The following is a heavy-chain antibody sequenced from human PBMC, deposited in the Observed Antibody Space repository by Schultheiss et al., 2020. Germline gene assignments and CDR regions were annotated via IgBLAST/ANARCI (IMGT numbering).Heavy chain of an antibody. CDR2: ISSSSSDI. D-gene: IGHD6-19*01. Sequence: GGSLRLSCTASGFTFSNYSMTWVRQAPGKGLEWVSSISSSSSDIKYADSVKGRFTISRDNTKNSLSLQMNSLRADDTAVYYCASPTWGIAVAATSEGCWGQGNLGTVSS. CDR1: GFTFSNYS. CDR3: ASPTWGIAVAATSEGC. V-gene: IGHV3-21*01. J-gene: IGHJ4*02.